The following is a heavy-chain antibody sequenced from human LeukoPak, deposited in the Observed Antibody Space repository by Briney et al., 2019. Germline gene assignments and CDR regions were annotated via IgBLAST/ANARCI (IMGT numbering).Heavy chain of an antibody. V-gene: IGHV4-61*02. CDR1: GGSISSSSYF. D-gene: IGHD2-2*03. CDR3: ARDGYCSSASCSDAFDI. J-gene: IGHJ3*02. Sequence: PSETLSLTCTVSGGSISSSSYFWSWIRQPAGKELEWIGRIYTSGSTNYNPSLKSRVTISVDTSKNQFSLNLSSVTAADTAVYYCARDGYCSSASCSDAFDIWGQGTMVTVSS. CDR2: IYTSGST.